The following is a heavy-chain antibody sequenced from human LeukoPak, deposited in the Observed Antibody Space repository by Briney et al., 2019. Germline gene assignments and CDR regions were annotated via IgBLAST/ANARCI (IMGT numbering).Heavy chain of an antibody. CDR2: IIPIFGTA. CDR3: ARCGGDYDYPFDY. CDR1: GGTFSSYA. Sequence: ASVKVSCKASGGTFSSYAISWVRQAPGQGLEWMGGIIPIFGTANYAQKFQGRVTITADKSTSTAYMELSSLRSGDTAVYYCARCGGDYDYPFDYWGQGTLVTVSS. D-gene: IGHD2-21*02. J-gene: IGHJ4*02. V-gene: IGHV1-69*06.